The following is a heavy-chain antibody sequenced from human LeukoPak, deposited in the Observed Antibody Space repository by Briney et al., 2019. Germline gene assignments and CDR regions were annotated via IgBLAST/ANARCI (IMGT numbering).Heavy chain of an antibody. Sequence: GGSLRLSCAASGFTFSTYWMSWVRQAPGKGLEWVANIKQDGNDKYYVDSVRGRFTISRDNAKNSLYLQMNSLRVEDTAVYYCASRIVGTPDYFDYWGLGTLVTVSS. CDR2: IKQDGNDK. CDR3: ASRIVGTPDYFDY. D-gene: IGHD1-26*01. CDR1: GFTFSTYW. V-gene: IGHV3-7*01. J-gene: IGHJ4*02.